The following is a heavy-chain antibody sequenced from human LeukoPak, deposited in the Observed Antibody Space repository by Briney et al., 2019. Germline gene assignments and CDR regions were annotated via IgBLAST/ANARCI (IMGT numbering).Heavy chain of an antibody. J-gene: IGHJ4*02. CDR3: ARVVGAISLHVFDY. V-gene: IGHV4-59*01. CDR2: IYYSGST. CDR1: GGSISSYY. Sequence: SETLSLTCTVSGGSISSYYWSWIRQPPGKGLEWIGYIYYSGSTNYNPSLKSRVTISVDTSKNQFSLKLSSVTAADTAVYYCARVVGAISLHVFDYWGQGTLVTVSS. D-gene: IGHD1-26*01.